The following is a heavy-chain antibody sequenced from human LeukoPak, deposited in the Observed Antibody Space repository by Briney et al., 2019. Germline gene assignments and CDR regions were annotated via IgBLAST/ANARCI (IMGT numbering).Heavy chain of an antibody. CDR3: AGTVVLIMHDAFDM. CDR1: GYTFTGYY. J-gene: IGHJ3*02. Sequence: ASVKVSCKASGYTFTGYYMHWVRQAPGQGLEWMGWINPNSGGTNYAQKFQGRVTMTRDTSISTAYVELSRLRSDDTAVYYCAGTVVLIMHDAFDMWGQGTMVTVSS. CDR2: INPNSGGT. D-gene: IGHD3-22*01. V-gene: IGHV1-2*02.